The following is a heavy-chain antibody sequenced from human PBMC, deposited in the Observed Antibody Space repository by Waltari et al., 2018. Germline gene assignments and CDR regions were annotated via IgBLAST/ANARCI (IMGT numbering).Heavy chain of an antibody. V-gene: IGHV3-53*01. D-gene: IGHD1-1*01. CDR1: GFTVGNNF. J-gene: IGHJ4*02. Sequence: EVQLVESGGDLIQPGGSLRLSCAASGFTVGNNFMGWVRQAPGKGLEGVSVIYSGGSTNYIDSGRGRFTISRDSAKNTLYLQMNSLRAEDTAVYYCAKVDNVGLNNYWGQGTLVTVSS. CDR2: IYSGGST. CDR3: AKVDNVGLNNY.